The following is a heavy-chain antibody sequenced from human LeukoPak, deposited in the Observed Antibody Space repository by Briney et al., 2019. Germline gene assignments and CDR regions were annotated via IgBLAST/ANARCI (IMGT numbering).Heavy chain of an antibody. Sequence: GGSLRLSCAASEFTFSTYWMSWVRQAPGKGLEWVADIKQDGSEKYYVHSVKGRFTISRQNAKNSLFLQMNSLRAEDTAVYYCARDPQSSFWSGFSDPPDDYWGQGTLVTVSS. CDR1: EFTFSTYW. J-gene: IGHJ4*02. V-gene: IGHV3-7*01. D-gene: IGHD3-3*01. CDR2: IKQDGSEK. CDR3: ARDPQSSFWSGFSDPPDDY.